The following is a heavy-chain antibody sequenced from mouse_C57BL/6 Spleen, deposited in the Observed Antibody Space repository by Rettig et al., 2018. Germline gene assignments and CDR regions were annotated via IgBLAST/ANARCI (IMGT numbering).Heavy chain of an antibody. CDR1: GYTFTDYE. Sequence: QVQLQQSGAELVRPGASVTLSCKASGYTFTDYEMHWVKQTPVHGLEWIGAIDPETGGTAYNQKFKGKAILTADKSSSTAYIELRSLTSEDSAVYYCTRDELTGTYYAMDYWGQGTSVTVSS. V-gene: IGHV1-15*01. CDR2: IDPETGGT. D-gene: IGHD4-1*01. CDR3: TRDELTGTYYAMDY. J-gene: IGHJ4*01.